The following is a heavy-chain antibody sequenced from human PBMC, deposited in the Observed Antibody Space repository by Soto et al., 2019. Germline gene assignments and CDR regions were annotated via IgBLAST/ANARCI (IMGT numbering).Heavy chain of an antibody. CDR3: ARQRPTDGRWEFANYYGMDV. Sequence: ETLSLTCAVYGGSFSAYYWSWVRQPPGKGLEWIGEIIHSESTKYNPSLKSRVTISVDTSKNQFSLKLSSVTAADTAVYYCARQRPTDGRWEFANYYGMDVWGQGTPVTAP. D-gene: IGHD1-26*01. J-gene: IGHJ6*02. CDR2: IIHSEST. CDR1: GGSFSAYY. V-gene: IGHV4-34*12.